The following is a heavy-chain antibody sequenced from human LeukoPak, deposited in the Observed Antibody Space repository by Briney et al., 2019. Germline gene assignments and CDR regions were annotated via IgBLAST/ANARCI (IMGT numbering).Heavy chain of an antibody. CDR3: AKGYCVDNKCSNYDY. V-gene: IGHV3-23*01. CDR2: VSNSGGST. D-gene: IGHD2-15*01. CDR1: GFTFSGYV. J-gene: IGHJ4*02. Sequence: GGSLRLSCEASGFTFSGYVMSWVRQAPGKGLEWVSVVSNSGGSTYYADSVKGRFTISRDNSKNTFYLQMNSLRAEDTAVYYCAKGYCVDNKCSNYDYWGQGTLVAVSS.